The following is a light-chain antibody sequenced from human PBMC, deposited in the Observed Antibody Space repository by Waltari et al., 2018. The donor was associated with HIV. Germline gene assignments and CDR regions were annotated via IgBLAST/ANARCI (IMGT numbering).Light chain of an antibody. J-gene: IGKJ1*01. CDR3: QQYKCYPWT. CDR1: RDISNW. V-gene: IGKV1-5*03. CDR2: KAS. Sequence: DIQMTQSPSTLSAYVGDRVTITCRASRDISNWMAWFQHDRGKAPKLLIYKASTLESGVPSRFSGSGSGTEFTLTINSLQPDDFASYSCQQYKCYPWTFGQGTKVEIK.